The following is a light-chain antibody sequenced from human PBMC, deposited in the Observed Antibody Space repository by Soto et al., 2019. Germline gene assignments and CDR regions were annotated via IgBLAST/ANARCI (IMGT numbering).Light chain of an antibody. CDR3: ATWDDSLNARGV. CDR2: NNN. J-gene: IGLJ3*02. V-gene: IGLV1-44*01. Sequence: QSVLTQPPSASGTPGQRVTISCSGSRSNIGNNAVTWYQQFPGTAPKLLIYNNNQRPSGVPDRFSGSKSGTSASLAISGLHSEDEADYYCATWDDSLNARGVVGGGTKLTVL. CDR1: RSNIGNNA.